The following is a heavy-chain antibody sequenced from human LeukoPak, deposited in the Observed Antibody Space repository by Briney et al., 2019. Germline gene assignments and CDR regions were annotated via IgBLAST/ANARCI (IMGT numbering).Heavy chain of an antibody. V-gene: IGHV4-59*01. CDR3: ARGRSARRWDLPHLDL. CDR1: GFTFSSYE. J-gene: IGHJ5*02. CDR2: VFYRGTT. Sequence: LRLSCAASGFTFSSYEMNWVRQTPGKTLEWIGYVFYRGTTNYNPSLKSRVTVSIDTSKNQFSLTLTSVITADTAIYYCARGRSARRWDLPHLDLWGRGTLVTVSS. D-gene: IGHD2-15*01.